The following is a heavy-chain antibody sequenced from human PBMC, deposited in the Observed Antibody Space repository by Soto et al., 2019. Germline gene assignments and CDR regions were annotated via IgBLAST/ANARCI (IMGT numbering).Heavy chain of an antibody. CDR1: GFTVSSYG. D-gene: IGHD2-2*02. CDR3: AKRAAITMKYFDF. Sequence: GGSLRLCCTACGFTVSSYGMSWVRQAPGKGLEWVSGISDSGGSTYYADSVKGRFTTSRDNSKNTVYLQMDSLRAEDTAIYYCAKRAAITMKYFDFWGQGALVTVSS. CDR2: ISDSGGST. J-gene: IGHJ4*02. V-gene: IGHV3-23*01.